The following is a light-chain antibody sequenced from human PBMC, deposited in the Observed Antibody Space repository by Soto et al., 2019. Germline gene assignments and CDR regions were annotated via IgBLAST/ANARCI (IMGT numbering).Light chain of an antibody. CDR2: EVN. CDR1: SDDVGGYNY. Sequence: QSALTQPPSASGSPGQSVTISCTGTSDDVGGYNYVSWYQQYPGKAPKLMIYEVNKRPSGVPDRFSGSKSGNTASLTVSGLQAEDGAEYYCSSHAGSNPVVFGGGTKLTVL. CDR3: SSHAGSNPVV. V-gene: IGLV2-8*01. J-gene: IGLJ2*01.